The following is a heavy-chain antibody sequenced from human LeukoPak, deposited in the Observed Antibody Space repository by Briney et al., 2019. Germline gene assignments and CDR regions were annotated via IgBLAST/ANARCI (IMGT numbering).Heavy chain of an antibody. J-gene: IGHJ1*01. CDR3: ARAQGGSGSYLSAEYFQH. CDR1: GGSISSYY. D-gene: IGHD3-10*01. Sequence: SETLSLTCTVSGGSISSYYWSWLRQPPGKGLEWIGYLYYSGSTNYNPFLKSRVTISVDTSKNQFSLKLSSVTAADTAVYYCARAQGGSGSYLSAEYFQHWGQGTLVTVSS. V-gene: IGHV4-59*01. CDR2: LYYSGST.